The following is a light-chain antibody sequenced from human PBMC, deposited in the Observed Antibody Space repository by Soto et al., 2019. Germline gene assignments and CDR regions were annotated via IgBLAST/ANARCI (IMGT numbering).Light chain of an antibody. CDR1: QNILNN. CDR2: GAS. Sequence: EIVMTQSPVTLSVSPREGATLSCRASQNILNNLAWYQQMPGQAPRLLIYGASTRATGIPARFSGSGSGTEFTLTISSLQSEDVALYYCQQYNTWPLTFGGGTKVEIK. V-gene: IGKV3-15*01. J-gene: IGKJ4*01. CDR3: QQYNTWPLT.